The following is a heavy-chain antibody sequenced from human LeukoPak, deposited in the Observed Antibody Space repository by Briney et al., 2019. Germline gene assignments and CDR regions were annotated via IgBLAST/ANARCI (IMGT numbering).Heavy chain of an antibody. V-gene: IGHV1-69*06. CDR2: IIPIFGTA. CDR1: GGTFSSYA. Sequence: ASVKVSCKASGGTFSSYAISWVRQAPGQGLEWMGGIIPIFGTANYAQKFQGRVTITADKSTSTAYMELSSLRSEDTAVYYCAKRPIYCSGGSCYGAEYNWFDPWGQGTLVTVSS. CDR3: AKRPIYCSGGSCYGAEYNWFDP. J-gene: IGHJ5*02. D-gene: IGHD2-15*01.